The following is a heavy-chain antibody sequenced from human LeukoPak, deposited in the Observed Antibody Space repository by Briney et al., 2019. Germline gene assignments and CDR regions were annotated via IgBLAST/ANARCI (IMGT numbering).Heavy chain of an antibody. D-gene: IGHD5-12*01. CDR3: VNGGYSGYDLDS. Sequence: PGGSLRLSCAASGFSFSSNAMHWVRQAPGKGLEYVSGISSNGGTTYYADSVKGRFIISRDNFKNTQYLQMSSLRVEDTAVYYCVNGGYSGYDLDSWGQGTLVTVSS. V-gene: IGHV3-64D*09. CDR1: GFSFSSNA. J-gene: IGHJ4*02. CDR2: ISSNGGTT.